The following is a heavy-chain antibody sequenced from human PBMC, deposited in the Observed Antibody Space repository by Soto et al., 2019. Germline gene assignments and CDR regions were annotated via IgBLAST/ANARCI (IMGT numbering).Heavy chain of an antibody. V-gene: IGHV1-46*01. J-gene: IGHJ5*02. CDR1: GYTFTSYY. Sequence: QVQLVQSGAEVKKPGASVKVSCKASGYTFTSYYMHWVRQAPGQGLEWMGIINPSGGSTSYAQKFQGRVTITRDTSTSTVYMELSSLRSEDTAVYYCASPYCSGGSCDLNWFDPWGQGTLVTVSS. D-gene: IGHD2-15*01. CDR3: ASPYCSGGSCDLNWFDP. CDR2: INPSGGST.